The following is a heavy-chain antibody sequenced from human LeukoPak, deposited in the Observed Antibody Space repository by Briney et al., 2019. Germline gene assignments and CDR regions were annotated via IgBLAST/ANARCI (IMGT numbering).Heavy chain of an antibody. CDR3: ARQKELVGATIDY. CDR2: IYYSGST. CDR1: GGSISSSSYY. D-gene: IGHD1-26*01. Sequence: SETLSLTCTVSGGSISSSSYYWGWIRQPPGKGLEWIGSIYYSGSTYYNPSLKSRVTISEDTSKNQFSLKLSSVTAADTAVYYCARQKELVGATIDYWGQGTLVTVSS. V-gene: IGHV4-39*01. J-gene: IGHJ4*02.